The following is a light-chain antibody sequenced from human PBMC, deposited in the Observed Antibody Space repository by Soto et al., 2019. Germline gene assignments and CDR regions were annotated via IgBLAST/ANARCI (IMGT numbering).Light chain of an antibody. Sequence: DIVLTQSPATLSLSPGERAPLSCRASQTFSSHLAWYQQKPGQAPRLLIYDASKRATGIPARFSGRGSGTDFTLTISSLEPEDFAVYYCQQRSNWPPVITFGQGTRLEIK. V-gene: IGKV3-11*01. CDR3: QQRSNWPPVIT. CDR2: DAS. J-gene: IGKJ5*01. CDR1: QTFSSH.